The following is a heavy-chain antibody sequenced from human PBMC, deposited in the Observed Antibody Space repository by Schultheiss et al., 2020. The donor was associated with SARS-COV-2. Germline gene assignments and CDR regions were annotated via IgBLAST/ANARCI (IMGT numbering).Heavy chain of an antibody. CDR3: ARSSITMIVAPFDY. V-gene: IGHV3-21*01. J-gene: IGHJ4*02. CDR2: ISSSSSYI. CDR1: GFTYSSYV. D-gene: IGHD3-22*01. Sequence: GGSLRLSCVASGFTYSSYVMNWVRQAPGKGLEWVSSISSSSSYIYYADSVKGRFTISRDNAKNSLYLQMNSLRAEDTAVYYCARSSITMIVAPFDYWGQGTLVTVSS.